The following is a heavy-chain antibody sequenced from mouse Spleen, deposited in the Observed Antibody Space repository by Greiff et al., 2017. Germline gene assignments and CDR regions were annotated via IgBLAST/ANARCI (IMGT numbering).Heavy chain of an antibody. CDR2: INYDGSST. D-gene: IGHD2-4*01. J-gene: IGHJ2*01. CDR3: AREDDYDDGFDY. V-gene: IGHV5-16*01. Sequence: EVQVVESEGGLVQPGSSMKLSCTASGFTFSDYYMAWVRQVPEKGLEWVANINYDGSSTYYLDSLKSRFIISRDNAKNILYLQMSSLKSEDTATYYCAREDDYDDGFDYWGQGTTLTVSS. CDR1: GFTFSDYY.